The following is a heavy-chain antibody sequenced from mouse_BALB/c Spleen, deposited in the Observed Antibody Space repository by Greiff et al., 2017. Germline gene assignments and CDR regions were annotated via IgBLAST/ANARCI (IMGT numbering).Heavy chain of an antibody. CDR2: ISYSGST. D-gene: IGHD1-1*01. J-gene: IGHJ1*01. CDR3: ARYPHYGTPYWYFDV. CDR1: GDSITSGY. Sequence: EVKLQESGPSLVKPSQTLSLTCSVTGDSITSGYWNWIRKFPGNKLEYMGYISYSGSTYYNPSLKSRISITRDTSKNQYYLQLNSVTTEDTATYYCARYPHYGTPYWYFDVWGAGTTVTVSS. V-gene: IGHV3-8*02.